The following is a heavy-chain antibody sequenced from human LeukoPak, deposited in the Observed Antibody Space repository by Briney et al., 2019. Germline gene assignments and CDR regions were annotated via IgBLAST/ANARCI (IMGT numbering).Heavy chain of an antibody. V-gene: IGHV4-59*01. D-gene: IGHD3-22*01. CDR2: IYYSGST. J-gene: IGHJ4*02. CDR3: ARGARDSSGFIKYYFDY. CDR1: GGSISSYY. Sequence: SETLSLTCTVSGGSISSYYWSWIRQPPGKGLEWIGCIYYSGSTNYNPSLKSRVTISVDTSKNQFSLKLSSVTAADTAVYYCARGARDSSGFIKYYFDYWGQGTLVTVSS.